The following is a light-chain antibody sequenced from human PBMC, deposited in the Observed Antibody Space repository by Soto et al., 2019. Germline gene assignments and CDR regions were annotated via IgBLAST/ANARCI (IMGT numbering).Light chain of an antibody. CDR1: SSDFGSYNR. CDR3: SLHTTDSTYV. J-gene: IGLJ1*01. CDR2: EVS. Sequence: QSALTQPPSVSGSPGQSVTISCTGTSSDFGSYNRVSWYQRPPGTGPKLMIYEVSNRPSGVPDRFSGSKSGNTASLTISGLQAEDEADYYCSLHTTDSTYVFGNGTKVTVL. V-gene: IGLV2-18*01.